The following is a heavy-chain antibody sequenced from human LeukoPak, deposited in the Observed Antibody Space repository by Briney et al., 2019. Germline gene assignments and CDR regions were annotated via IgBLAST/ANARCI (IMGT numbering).Heavy chain of an antibody. CDR1: GFSLINPD. CDR2: INYDGGGK. V-gene: IGHV3-33*06. D-gene: IGHD5-24*01. Sequence: GGSLRLSCAASGFSLINPDMHWVRQAPGKGLEWVAVINYDGGGKRYADSLKGRFTISRDNSKNTLYLQMKSLRGEDRAVYYCAKNRVGFHYADAFDMWGQGTMVTVSS. CDR3: AKNRVGFHYADAFDM. J-gene: IGHJ3*02.